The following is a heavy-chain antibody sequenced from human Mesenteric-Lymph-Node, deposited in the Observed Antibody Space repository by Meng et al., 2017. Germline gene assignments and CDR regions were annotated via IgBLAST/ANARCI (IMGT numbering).Heavy chain of an antibody. CDR3: ARGARPYSSSWYAVVWFDP. CDR2: MNPNSGNT. Sequence: ASVKVSCKASGYTFTSYDINWVRQATGQGLEWMGWMNPNSGNTGYAQKFQGRVTITRNTSISTAYMELSSLRSEDTAVYYCARGARPYSSSWYAVVWFDPWGQGTLVTVSS. CDR1: GYTFTSYD. J-gene: IGHJ5*02. V-gene: IGHV1-8*03. D-gene: IGHD6-13*01.